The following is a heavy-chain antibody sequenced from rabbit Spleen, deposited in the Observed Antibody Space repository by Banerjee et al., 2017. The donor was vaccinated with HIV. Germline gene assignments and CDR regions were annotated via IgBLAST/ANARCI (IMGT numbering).Heavy chain of an antibody. V-gene: IGHV1S45*01. CDR1: GIVISSYA. CDR3: VRDLTDIIGWNFFL. D-gene: IGHD1-1*01. CDR2: INSVIGKA. Sequence: QEPLKETGGGLVQHGGSLTLSYKVSGIVISSYAIRWVRQAPGQGMEWIACINSVIGKAVVASLAKGRSTFSRTSSTTVNLQMTSLTAADTDTYFCVRDLTDIIGWNFFLWGQGTLVTVS. J-gene: IGHJ6*01.